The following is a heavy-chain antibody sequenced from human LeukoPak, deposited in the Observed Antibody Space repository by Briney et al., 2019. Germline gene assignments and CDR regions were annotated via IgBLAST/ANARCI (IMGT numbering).Heavy chain of an antibody. CDR2: IKQDGSEK. CDR1: GFTFSSYW. Sequence: PGGSLRLSCAASGFTFSSYWMSWVRQAPGKGLEWVANIKQDGSEKYYVDSVKGRFTISRDNAKNSLYLQMNSLGAEDTAVYYCARVKYYYDSSGYNYYYYMDVWGKGTTVTVSS. D-gene: IGHD3-22*01. V-gene: IGHV3-7*01. J-gene: IGHJ6*03. CDR3: ARVKYYYDSSGYNYYYYMDV.